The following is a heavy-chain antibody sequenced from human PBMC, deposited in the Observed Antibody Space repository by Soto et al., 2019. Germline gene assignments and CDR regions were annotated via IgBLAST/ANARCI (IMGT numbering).Heavy chain of an antibody. V-gene: IGHV3-30*18. CDR3: AKDSDYDTGVYYYGSPDY. CDR1: GFTFSAYG. Sequence: QVQLVESGGGVVQPGRSLRLSCAASGFTFSAYGMHWVRQAPGKGLEWVAVISHDGQNIKYADSVKDRLTISRDNSRDTLYLDMKTLRIADAALYPCAKDSDYDTGVYYYGSPDYWGQGTLVTVSS. J-gene: IGHJ4*02. CDR2: ISHDGQNI. D-gene: IGHD3-22*01.